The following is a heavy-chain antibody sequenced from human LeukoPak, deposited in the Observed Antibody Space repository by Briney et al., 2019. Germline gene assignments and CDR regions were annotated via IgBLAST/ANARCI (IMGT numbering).Heavy chain of an antibody. Sequence: GGSLRLSCAASGFTFSSYGMHWVRQAPGKGLEWVAVISYDGSNKYYADSVKGRFTISRDNSKNTLYLRMNSLRAEDTAVYYCAKDVEYCSGGSCYPGEYFQHWGQGTLVTVSS. CDR1: GFTFSSYG. CDR3: AKDVEYCSGGSCYPGEYFQH. V-gene: IGHV3-30*18. D-gene: IGHD2-15*01. J-gene: IGHJ1*01. CDR2: ISYDGSNK.